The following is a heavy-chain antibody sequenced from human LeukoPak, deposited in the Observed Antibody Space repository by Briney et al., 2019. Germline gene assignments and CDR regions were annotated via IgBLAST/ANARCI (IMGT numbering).Heavy chain of an antibody. J-gene: IGHJ1*01. CDR3: AKDGDPMIVVVMEYFQH. V-gene: IGHV3-13*01. CDR2: ISIGGDT. D-gene: IGHD3-22*01. Sequence: SGGSLRLSCAASGFTFSGYDMHWVRQGPGKGLEWVAAISIGGDTYYPGSVKGRFTISRDNAKNSFYLQMNSLRAEDTAVYYCAKDGDPMIVVVMEYFQHWGQGTLVTVSS. CDR1: GFTFSGYD.